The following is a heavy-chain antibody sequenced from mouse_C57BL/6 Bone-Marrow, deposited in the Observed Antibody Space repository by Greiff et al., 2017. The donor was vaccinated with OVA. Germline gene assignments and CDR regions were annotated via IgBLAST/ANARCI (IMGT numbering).Heavy chain of an antibody. CDR3: TEDTTVVATGHFDV. CDR1: GFTFSNYW. D-gene: IGHD1-1*01. Sequence: EVQLVESGGGLVQPGGSMKLSCVASGFTFSNYWMNWVRQSPEKGLEWVAQIRLKSDNYATHYAESMKGRFTISRDDSKSSVYLQMNNLRAEDTGIYYCTEDTTVVATGHFDVWGTGTTVTVSS. CDR2: IRLKSDNYAT. V-gene: IGHV6-3*01. J-gene: IGHJ1*03.